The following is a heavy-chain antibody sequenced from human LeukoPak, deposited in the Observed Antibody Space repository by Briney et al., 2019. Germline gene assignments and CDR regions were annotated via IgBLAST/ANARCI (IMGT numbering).Heavy chain of an antibody. CDR1: GGSISSYY. V-gene: IGHV4-4*07. CDR2: IYTSGST. CDR3: AREVREQWLEETCFDY. Sequence: SETLSLTCTVSGGSISSYYWSWIRQPAGKGLEWIGRIYTSGSTNYNPSLKSRVTMSVDTSKNQFSLKLSSVTAADTAVYYCAREVREQWLEETCFDYWGQGTLVTVSS. J-gene: IGHJ4*02. D-gene: IGHD6-19*01.